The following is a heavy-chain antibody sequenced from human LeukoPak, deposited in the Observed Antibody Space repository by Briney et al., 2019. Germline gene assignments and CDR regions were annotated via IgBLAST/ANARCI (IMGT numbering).Heavy chain of an antibody. CDR3: SNGGVVGSLYFDD. V-gene: IGHV3-23*01. CDR1: GFSISAYA. J-gene: IGHJ4*02. Sequence: GGSLRLSCAASGFSISAYAMSWVRQAPGKGLEWVSGISGSGGSTYYADSVKGRFTISRDNSKNTLYLQMNSLRAEDTAVYHWSNGGVVGSLYFDDGGQGTLVTVSS. D-gene: IGHD2-8*02. CDR2: ISGSGGST.